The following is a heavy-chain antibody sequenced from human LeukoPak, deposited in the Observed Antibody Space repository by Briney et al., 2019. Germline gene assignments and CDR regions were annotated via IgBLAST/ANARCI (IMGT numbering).Heavy chain of an antibody. CDR3: AKDRAVAGTDARYYFDY. D-gene: IGHD6-19*01. Sequence: GRSLRLSCAASGFTFSKYGMHWVRQAPGKGLEWVAVIWYDGRHKYYADSVKGRFTISRDNSKTTLYLQMNSLRAEATAVYYCAKDRAVAGTDARYYFDYWGQGTLVTVSS. V-gene: IGHV3-33*06. J-gene: IGHJ4*02. CDR1: GFTFSKYG. CDR2: IWYDGRHK.